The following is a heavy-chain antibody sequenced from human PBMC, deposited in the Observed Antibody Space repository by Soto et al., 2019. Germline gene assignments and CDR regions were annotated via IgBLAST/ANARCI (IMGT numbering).Heavy chain of an antibody. V-gene: IGHV4-4*07. J-gene: IGHJ4*02. CDR1: GDSITSYY. Sequence: PSETLSLTCTVSGDSITSYYWTWIRQAAGKGLECIGRVFSSGTTNYNPSLKSRVTMSVDTSKNQLSLKLTSVTAADTAVYYCARVGDSGYYWYFDYWGQGALVTVSS. D-gene: IGHD3-22*01. CDR2: VFSSGTT. CDR3: ARVGDSGYYWYFDY.